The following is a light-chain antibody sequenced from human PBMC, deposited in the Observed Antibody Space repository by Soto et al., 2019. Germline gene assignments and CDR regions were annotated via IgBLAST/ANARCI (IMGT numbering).Light chain of an antibody. CDR1: SSNIGSNP. V-gene: IGLV1-47*01. J-gene: IGLJ2*01. Sequence: QSVLTQPPSASGTPGQRVTISCSGSSSNIGSNPVTWYQQLPGTAPKVLIYRNNQRPSGVPDRFSGSKSGTSASLAISGLRSEDEADYYCAARDDSLSSVVFGGGTKLTVL. CDR2: RNN. CDR3: AARDDSLSSVV.